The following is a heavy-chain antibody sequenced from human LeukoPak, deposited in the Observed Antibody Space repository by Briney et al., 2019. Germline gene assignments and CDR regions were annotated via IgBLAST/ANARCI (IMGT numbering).Heavy chain of an antibody. J-gene: IGHJ4*02. Sequence: SQTLSLTCTVSGGSISSGSSYWSWIRQPAGKGLEWIGRIYTSGSTNYNPSLKSRVTMSVDTSKNQSSLKLSSVTAADTAVYYCARDLSGRIEGLDYWGQGTLVTVSS. CDR3: ARDLSGRIEGLDY. V-gene: IGHV4-61*02. D-gene: IGHD1-26*01. CDR2: IYTSGST. CDR1: GGSISSGSSY.